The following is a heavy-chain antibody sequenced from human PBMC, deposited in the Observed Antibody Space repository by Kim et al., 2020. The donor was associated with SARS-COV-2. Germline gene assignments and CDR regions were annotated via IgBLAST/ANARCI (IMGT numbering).Heavy chain of an antibody. V-gene: IGHV4-34*01. CDR2: INHSGST. CDR1: GGSFSGYY. J-gene: IGHJ4*02. Sequence: SETLSLTCAVYGGSFSGYYWSWIRQPPGKGLEWIGEINHSGSTNYNPSLKSRVTISVDTSKNQFSLKLSSVTAADTAVYYCARAPLSIVGATRFDYWGQG. D-gene: IGHD1-26*01. CDR3: ARAPLSIVGATRFDY.